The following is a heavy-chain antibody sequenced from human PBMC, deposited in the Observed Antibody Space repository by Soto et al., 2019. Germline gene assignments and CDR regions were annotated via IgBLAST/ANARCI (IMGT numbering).Heavy chain of an antibody. Sequence: SETLSLTCAVSGGSISSGGYSWSWIRQPPGKGLEWIGYIYHSGSTYYNPSLKSRVTISVDRSKNQFSLKLSSVTAAHTAVYYRSCAWYSSGPVALGDWGQGTLDTVSS. J-gene: IGHJ4*02. CDR1: GGSISSGGYS. V-gene: IGHV4-30-2*01. CDR3: SCAWYSSGPVALGD. CDR2: IYHSGST. D-gene: IGHD6-25*01.